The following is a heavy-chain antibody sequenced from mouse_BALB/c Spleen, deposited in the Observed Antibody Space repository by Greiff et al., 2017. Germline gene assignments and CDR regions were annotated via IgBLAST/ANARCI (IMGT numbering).Heavy chain of an antibody. J-gene: IGHJ4*01. CDR2: INPYNDGT. V-gene: IGHV1-14*01. Sequence: VQLQQSGPELVKPGASVKMSCKASGYTFTSYVMHWVKQKPGQGLEWIGYINPYNDGTKYNEKFKGKATLTSDKSSSTAYMELSSLTSEDSAVYYCAREGGSDAMDYWGQGTSVTVSS. CDR1: GYTFTSYV. D-gene: IGHD3-1*01. CDR3: AREGGSDAMDY.